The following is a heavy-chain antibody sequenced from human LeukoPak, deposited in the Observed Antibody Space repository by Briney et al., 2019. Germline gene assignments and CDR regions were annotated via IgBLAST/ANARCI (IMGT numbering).Heavy chain of an antibody. J-gene: IGHJ4*02. V-gene: IGHV3-7*01. D-gene: IGHD1-26*01. CDR3: ARDGEWELPFEY. CDR1: GFTFSSYL. CDR2: VKQDGSEK. Sequence: QPGGSLRLSCAASGFTFSSYLMSWVRQAPGKGLEWVANVKQDGSEKYYVDSVKGRFTISRDNAKNSLYLQMNSLRAEDTAVYYCARDGEWELPFEYWGQGTLVSVSS.